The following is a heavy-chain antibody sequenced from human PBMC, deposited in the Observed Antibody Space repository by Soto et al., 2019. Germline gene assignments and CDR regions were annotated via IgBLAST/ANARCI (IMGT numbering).Heavy chain of an antibody. D-gene: IGHD5-12*01. Sequence: PGESLKISCKGSGYSFTSYWIGWVRQMPGKGLEWMGIIYPGDSDTRYSPSFQGQVTISADKSISTAYLQWSSLKASDTAMYYCARPGMSGYDSNAFDIWGQGTTVTVSS. CDR3: ARPGMSGYDSNAFDI. J-gene: IGHJ3*02. V-gene: IGHV5-51*01. CDR2: IYPGDSDT. CDR1: GYSFTSYW.